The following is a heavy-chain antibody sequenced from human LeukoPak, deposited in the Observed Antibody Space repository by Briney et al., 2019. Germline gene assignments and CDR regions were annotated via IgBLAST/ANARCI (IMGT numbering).Heavy chain of an antibody. CDR2: IIPIFGTA. J-gene: IGHJ4*02. CDR3: ARDPYYYDSSGYYPRGYFDY. CDR1: GGTFSSYA. Sequence: GASVKVSCKASGGTFSSYAISWVRQAPGQGLEWMGGIIPIFGTANYAQKLQGRVTMTTDTSTSRAYMELRSLRSDDTAVYYCARDPYYYDSSGYYPRGYFDYWGQGTLVTVSS. V-gene: IGHV1-69*05. D-gene: IGHD3-22*01.